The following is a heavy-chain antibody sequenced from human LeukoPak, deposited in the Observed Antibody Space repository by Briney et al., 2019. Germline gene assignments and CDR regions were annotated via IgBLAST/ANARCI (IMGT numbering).Heavy chain of an antibody. CDR3: ARAKLSPLHLRWRGYFDY. CDR1: GGSFSGYY. J-gene: IGHJ4*02. D-gene: IGHD4-23*01. Sequence: PSETLSLTCAVYGGSFSGYYWSWIRQPPGKGLEWIGEINHSGSTNYNPSLKSRVTISVDTSKNQFSLKLSSVTAADTAVYYCARAKLSPLHLRWRGYFDYWGQGTLVTVSS. V-gene: IGHV4-34*01. CDR2: INHSGST.